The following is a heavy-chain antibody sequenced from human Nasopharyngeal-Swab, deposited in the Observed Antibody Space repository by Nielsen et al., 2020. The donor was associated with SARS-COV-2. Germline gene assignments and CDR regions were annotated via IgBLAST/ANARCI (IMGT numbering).Heavy chain of an antibody. CDR2: IYYSGST. V-gene: IGHV4-59*01. D-gene: IGHD2-8*01. CDR3: AGMGCTNGVCKGRFDP. Sequence: SEPLSLTCTVSGGSISSNYWCWIRTPPGKGLEWIGYIYYSGSTNYNPSLKSRVTISVDTSKNQFSLKLSSVTAADTAVYYCAGMGCTNGVCKGRFDPWGQGTLVTVSS. CDR1: GGSISSNY. J-gene: IGHJ5*02.